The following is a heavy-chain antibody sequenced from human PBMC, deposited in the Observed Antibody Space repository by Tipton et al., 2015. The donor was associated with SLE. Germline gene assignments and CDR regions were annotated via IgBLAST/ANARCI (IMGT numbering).Heavy chain of an antibody. CDR2: IYYSGST. Sequence: TLSLTCTVSGGSISSYYWSWIRQPPGKGLEWIGYIYYSGSTNYNPSLKSRVTISVDTSKNQFSLNLSSVTAADTAVYDCARETSGDTYCDYGMDVWGQGSTVTVSS. CDR3: ARETSGDTYCDYGMDV. D-gene: IGHD1-26*01. J-gene: IGHJ6*02. V-gene: IGHV4-59*01. CDR1: GGSISSYY.